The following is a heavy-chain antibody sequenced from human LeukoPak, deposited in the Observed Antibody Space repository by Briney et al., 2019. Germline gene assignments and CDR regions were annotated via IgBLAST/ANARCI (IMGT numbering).Heavy chain of an antibody. J-gene: IGHJ4*02. V-gene: IGHV3-23*01. CDR1: GFTFSSYA. Sequence: TGGSLRLSCAASGFTFSSYAMSWVRQAPGKGLEWVSAISGSGGSTYYADSVKGRFTISRDNSKNTLYLQMNSLRAEDTAVYYCAKDGIAAELFDYWGQGTLVTVSS. CDR3: AKDGIAAELFDY. D-gene: IGHD6-13*01. CDR2: ISGSGGST.